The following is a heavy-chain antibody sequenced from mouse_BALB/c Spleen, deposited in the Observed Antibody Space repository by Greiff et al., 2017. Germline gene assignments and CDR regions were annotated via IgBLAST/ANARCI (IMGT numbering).Heavy chain of an antibody. CDR1: GFTFSSYG. Sequence: VQLQESGGDLVKPGGSLKLSCAASGFTFSSYGMSWVRQTPDKRLEWVATISSGGSYTYYPDSVKGRFTISRDNAKNTLSLQMSSLKSEDTAMYYCARLGFDYWGQGTTLTVSS. V-gene: IGHV5-6*01. CDR3: ARLGFDY. J-gene: IGHJ2*01. CDR2: ISSGGSYT.